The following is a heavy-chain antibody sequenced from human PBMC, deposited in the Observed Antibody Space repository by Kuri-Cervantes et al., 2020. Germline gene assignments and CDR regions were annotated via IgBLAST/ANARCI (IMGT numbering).Heavy chain of an antibody. CDR2: ISGSGGST. CDR1: GFTFSSYA. CDR3: AREKLRYFDWFRLFDY. Sequence: GESLKISCAASGFTFSSYAMSWVRQAPGKGLEWVSAISGSGGSTYYADSVKGRFTISRDNSKNTLYLQMNSLRAEDTAVYYCAREKLRYFDWFRLFDYWGQGTQVTVSS. J-gene: IGHJ4*02. D-gene: IGHD3-9*01. V-gene: IGHV3-23*01.